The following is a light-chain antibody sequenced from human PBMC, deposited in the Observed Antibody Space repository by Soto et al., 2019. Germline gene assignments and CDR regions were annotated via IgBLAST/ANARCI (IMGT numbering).Light chain of an antibody. J-gene: IGLJ3*02. CDR1: SSDVGAYKY. CDR2: EVT. Sequence: QSALTQPPSASGSPGQSVTISCTGTSSDVGAYKYVSWYQQYPGKAPKLMIYEVTKRPSGVPDRFSGSKSGNTASLTVSGLQAEDEADDYCTSYVGSGIWVFGAGTKLTVL. CDR3: TSYVGSGIWV. V-gene: IGLV2-8*01.